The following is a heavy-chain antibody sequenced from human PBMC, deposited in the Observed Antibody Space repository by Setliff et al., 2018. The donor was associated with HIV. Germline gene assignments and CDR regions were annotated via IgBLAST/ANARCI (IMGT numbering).Heavy chain of an antibody. CDR2: IYYSGNT. CDR3: ARDGRHDRNRWYVTHQYFKY. J-gene: IGHJ1*01. Sequence: PSETLSLTCTVSGGSIKSSSYYWGWIRQPPGKGLEWIGSIYYSGNTYYNPSLKSRVTISTDTSRNQFSLRLSSATAADTAIYYCARDGRHDRNRWYVTHQYFKYWGQGTLVTVSS. D-gene: IGHD2-15*01. V-gene: IGHV4-39*07. CDR1: GGSIKSSSYY.